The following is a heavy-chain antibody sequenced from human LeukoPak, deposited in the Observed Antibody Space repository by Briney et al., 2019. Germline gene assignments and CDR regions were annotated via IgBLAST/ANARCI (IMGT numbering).Heavy chain of an antibody. CDR1: GGSISSYY. CDR2: IYYSGST. J-gene: IGHJ5*02. Sequence: PSETLSLTCTVSGGSISSYYWSWIRQPPGKGLEWIGYIYYSGSTNYNPSLKSRVTISVDTSKNQFSLKLSSVTAADTAVYYCAVVSSLNWFDPWGQGTLVTVSS. CDR3: AVVSSLNWFDP. D-gene: IGHD2-15*01. V-gene: IGHV4-59*08.